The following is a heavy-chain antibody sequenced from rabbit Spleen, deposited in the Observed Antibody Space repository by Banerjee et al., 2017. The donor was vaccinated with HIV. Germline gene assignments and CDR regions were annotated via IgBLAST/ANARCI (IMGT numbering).Heavy chain of an antibody. Sequence: QEQLVESGGGLVKPEGSLKLSCTASGFSFSNKAVMSWVRQAPGKGLEWIGYINTGTANTYFASWAKGRFTISKTSSTTVTLQMTSLTAADTATYFCARDTSSSFSSYGMDLWGQGTLVTVS. CDR1: GFSFSNKAV. CDR3: ARDTSSSFSSYGMDL. V-gene: IGHV1S45*01. J-gene: IGHJ6*01. CDR2: INTGTANT. D-gene: IGHD1-1*01.